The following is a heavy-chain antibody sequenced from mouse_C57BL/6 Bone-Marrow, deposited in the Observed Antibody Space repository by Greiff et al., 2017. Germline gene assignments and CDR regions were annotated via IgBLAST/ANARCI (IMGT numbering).Heavy chain of an antibody. CDR3: ARRSSTMISAWFAY. Sequence: QVQLQQSGAELVKPGASVKLSCKASGYTFTSYWMQWVKQRPGQGLEWIGEIDPSDSYTNYNQKFKGKATLTVDTSSSTAYMQLSSLTSEDSAVYYCARRSSTMISAWFAYWGQGTLVTVSA. CDR1: GYTFTSYW. V-gene: IGHV1-50*01. CDR2: IDPSDSYT. J-gene: IGHJ3*01. D-gene: IGHD2-4*01.